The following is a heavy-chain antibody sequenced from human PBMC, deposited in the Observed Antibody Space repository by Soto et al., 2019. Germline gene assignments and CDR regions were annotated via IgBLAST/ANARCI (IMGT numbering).Heavy chain of an antibody. D-gene: IGHD2-15*01. CDR2: IIPIFGTA. CDR1: GGTFSSYA. Sequence: ASVKVSCKASGGTFSSYAISWVRQAPGQGLEWMGGIIPIFGTANYAQKFQGRVTITADESTSTAYMELGSLRSEDTAVYYCARDPYHPYCSGGSCYSNWGQGTLVTASS. J-gene: IGHJ4*02. CDR3: ARDPYHPYCSGGSCYSN. V-gene: IGHV1-69*13.